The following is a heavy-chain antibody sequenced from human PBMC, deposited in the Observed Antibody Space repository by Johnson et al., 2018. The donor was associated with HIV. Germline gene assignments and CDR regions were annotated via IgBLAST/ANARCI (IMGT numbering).Heavy chain of an antibody. V-gene: IGHV3-30*03. CDR2: ISYDGIEK. D-gene: IGHD3-3*01. J-gene: IGHJ3*02. Sequence: QMQLVESGGGLVQPGRSLRLSCAASGFTFSSYGMHWVLQAPGKGLEWVAVISYDGIEKYYADSVKGRFTISRDNSRNTLYLQMNSLRAEDTALYYCARGRGITIFGVVIADAFDIWGQGTMVTVSS. CDR1: GFTFSSYG. CDR3: ARGRGITIFGVVIADAFDI.